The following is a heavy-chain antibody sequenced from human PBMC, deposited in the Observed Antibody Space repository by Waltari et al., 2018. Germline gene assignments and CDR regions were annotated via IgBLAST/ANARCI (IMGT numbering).Heavy chain of an antibody. D-gene: IGHD2-2*01. V-gene: IGHV3-9*01. Sequence: EVQLVESGGGLVQPGRSLRLSCAASGFTFDDYAMHWVRQAPGKGLEWVSGISWNSGSIGYADSVKGRFTISRDNAKNSLYLQMNSLRAEDTALYDCAKQVGVWVVVVPAARGGAFDIWGQGTMVIVSS. CDR1: GFTFDDYA. J-gene: IGHJ3*02. CDR3: AKQVGVWVVVVPAARGGAFDI. CDR2: ISWNSGSI.